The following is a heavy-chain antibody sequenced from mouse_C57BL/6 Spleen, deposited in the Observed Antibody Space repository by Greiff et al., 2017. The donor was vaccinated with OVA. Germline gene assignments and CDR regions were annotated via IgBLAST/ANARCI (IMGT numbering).Heavy chain of an antibody. CDR2: IWSDGST. CDR1: GFSLTSYG. J-gene: IGHJ4*01. D-gene: IGHD2-5*01. Sequence: VQGVESGPGLVAPSQSLSITCTVSGFSLTSYGVHWVRQPPGKGLEWLVVIWSDGSTTYNSALKSRLSISKDNSKSQVFLKMNSLQTDDTAMYYCAREGVYSNHYAMDYWGQGTSVTVSS. CDR3: AREGVYSNHYAMDY. V-gene: IGHV2-6*03.